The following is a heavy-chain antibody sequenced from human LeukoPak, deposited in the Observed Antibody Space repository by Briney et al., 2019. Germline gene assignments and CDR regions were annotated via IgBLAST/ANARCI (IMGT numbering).Heavy chain of an antibody. J-gene: IGHJ2*01. CDR2: IKQDGSEK. Sequence: PGGSLRLSCAASGFTFSSYAMSWVRQAPGKGLEWVANIKQDGSEKYYVDSVKGRFTISRDNAKNSLYLQMNSLRAEDTAVYYCARVRWYYDSSGYSTKASNWYFDLWGRGTLVTVSS. CDR1: GFTFSSYA. D-gene: IGHD3-22*01. CDR3: ARVRWYYDSSGYSTKASNWYFDL. V-gene: IGHV3-7*01.